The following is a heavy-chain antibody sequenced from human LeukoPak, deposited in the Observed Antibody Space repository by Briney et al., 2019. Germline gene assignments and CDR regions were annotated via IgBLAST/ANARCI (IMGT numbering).Heavy chain of an antibody. D-gene: IGHD6-19*01. CDR1: GYSLSELS. Sequence: GASVKVSCKVSGYSLSELSMHWVRQAPGKGLEWMGGFHPVDGETIYAQKFQGRVTMTEDTSTDTAYMEINSLRSEDTAVYYCATIRGQWQPNYYYYMDVWGKGTTVTVSS. CDR3: ATIRGQWQPNYYYYMDV. V-gene: IGHV1-24*01. J-gene: IGHJ6*03. CDR2: FHPVDGET.